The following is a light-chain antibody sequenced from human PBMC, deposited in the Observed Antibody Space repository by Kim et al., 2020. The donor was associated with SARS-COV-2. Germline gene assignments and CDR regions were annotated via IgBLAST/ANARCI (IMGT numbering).Light chain of an antibody. CDR3: HVWDSNTAV. CDR2: RDR. CDR1: SMGAKS. V-gene: IGLV3-9*01. Sequence: SLALDRRARITCGGSSMGAKSVHWYQQKPGQAPVLVIYRDRTRPSGIPERFSGSNAGNTATLTISRAQAGDEADYYCHVWDSNTAVFGGGTRLSVL. J-gene: IGLJ3*02.